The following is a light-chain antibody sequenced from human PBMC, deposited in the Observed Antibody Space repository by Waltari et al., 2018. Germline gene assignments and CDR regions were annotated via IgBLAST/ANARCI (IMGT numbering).Light chain of an antibody. CDR3: QQLNSYPWT. CDR2: APS. Sequence: DIQLTQSPSFLSASVGDRVTITCRASQGISSYLAWYQQKPGKAPKLLIDAPSTLQSGVPSRFSGSGSGTEFTLTISSLQPEDFATYYCQQLNSYPWTFGQGSKVEIK. CDR1: QGISSY. V-gene: IGKV1-9*01. J-gene: IGKJ1*01.